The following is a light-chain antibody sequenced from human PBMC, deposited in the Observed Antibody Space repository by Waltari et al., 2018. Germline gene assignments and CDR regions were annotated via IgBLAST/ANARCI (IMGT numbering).Light chain of an antibody. CDR1: QIVSSN. CDR2: GAS. V-gene: IGKV3-15*01. CDR3: QQYNNWPLT. J-gene: IGKJ4*01. Sequence: EIVMTQSPATLSVSPGERATLSCRASQIVSSNLAWYQQKPGQVPRLLIYGASTRATGIPARFSGSGSGTEFTLTISSLQSEDFAVYYCQQYNNWPLTFGGGTKVEIK.